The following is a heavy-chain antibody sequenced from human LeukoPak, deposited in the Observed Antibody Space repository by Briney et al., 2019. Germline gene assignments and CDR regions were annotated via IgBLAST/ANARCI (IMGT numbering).Heavy chain of an antibody. CDR1: GFIVSSNY. V-gene: IGHV3-53*01. Sequence: PGGSLRLSCAAAGFIVSSNYMSWVRQAPGKGREWVSVIYGDGSTYYTDSVKGGGTISKDNSKNTLYLQMNSLRPEDTAVYYCARRFITGWHLDYWGQGTLVTVSS. D-gene: IGHD6-19*01. CDR3: ARRFITGWHLDY. J-gene: IGHJ4*02. CDR2: IYGDGST.